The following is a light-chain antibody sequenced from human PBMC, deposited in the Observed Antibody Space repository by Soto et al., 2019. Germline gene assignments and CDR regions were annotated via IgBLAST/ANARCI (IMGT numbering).Light chain of an antibody. CDR3: QQYGSSPIT. CDR1: QSVNFY. CDR2: GAS. J-gene: IGKJ4*01. V-gene: IGKV3-20*01. Sequence: EIVLTQSPGTLSLSPGERATLSCRASQSVNFYLAWYQQKPGQAHRLLIHGASSRATGIPDRFSGSGSGTDFTLTISRLEPEDFAVYYCQQYGSSPITFGGGTKVDIK.